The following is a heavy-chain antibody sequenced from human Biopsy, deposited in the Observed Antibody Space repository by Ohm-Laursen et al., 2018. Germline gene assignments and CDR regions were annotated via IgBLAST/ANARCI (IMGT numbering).Heavy chain of an antibody. CDR2: IWYDGSRE. Sequence: SLRLSCAAAGFTFSSYGMHWVRQAPGKGLEWVAVIWYDGSREYYADSVEGRFTISRDNSKNTLYLQLNSLRAEDTAVYYCARDRYYGSENYFSHYNMDVWGQGTTVTVSS. D-gene: IGHD3-10*01. CDR3: ARDRYYGSENYFSHYNMDV. J-gene: IGHJ6*03. CDR1: GFTFSSYG. V-gene: IGHV3-33*01.